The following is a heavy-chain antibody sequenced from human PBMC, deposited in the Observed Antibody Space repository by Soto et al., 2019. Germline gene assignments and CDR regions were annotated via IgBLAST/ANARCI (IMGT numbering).Heavy chain of an antibody. Sequence: ASVKVSCKASGYTFTSYAMHWVRQAPGQRLEWMGWINAGNGNTKYSQKFQGRVTITRDTSASTAYMELSSLRSEDTAVYYCARAYCGGDCYSGGDAFDIWGQGTMVTVSS. CDR1: GYTFTSYA. D-gene: IGHD2-21*01. CDR2: INAGNGNT. CDR3: ARAYCGGDCYSGGDAFDI. V-gene: IGHV1-3*01. J-gene: IGHJ3*02.